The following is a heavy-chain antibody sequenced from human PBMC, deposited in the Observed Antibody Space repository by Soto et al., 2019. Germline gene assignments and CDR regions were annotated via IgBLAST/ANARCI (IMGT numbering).Heavy chain of an antibody. V-gene: IGHV2-5*01. Sequence: SGPTLVNPAQTLTLTCTFSGFSLSTSRISVGWIRQPPGKALEWLSLIYWNDDIRYSPSLRSRLSITKDASEHQVALTMTNVDPVDTATYYCARILFSASATYFDYWGQGALVTVSS. CDR3: ARILFSASATYFDY. D-gene: IGHD3-3*02. J-gene: IGHJ4*02. CDR1: GFSLSTSRIS. CDR2: IYWNDDI.